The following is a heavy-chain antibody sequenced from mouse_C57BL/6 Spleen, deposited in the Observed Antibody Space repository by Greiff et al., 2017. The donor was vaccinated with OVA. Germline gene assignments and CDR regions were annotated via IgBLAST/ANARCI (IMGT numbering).Heavy chain of an antibody. V-gene: IGHV7-3*01. CDR1: GFTFTDYY. D-gene: IGHD2-4*01. CDR3: ERSYYDYESFAY. J-gene: IGHJ3*01. Sequence: DVMLVESGGGLVQPGGSLSLSCAASGFTFTDYYMSWVRQPPGKALEWLGFIRNKANGYTTEYSASVKGRFTISRDNSQSILYLQMNALRAEDSATYYCERSYYDYESFAYWGQGTLVTVSA. CDR2: IRNKANGYTT.